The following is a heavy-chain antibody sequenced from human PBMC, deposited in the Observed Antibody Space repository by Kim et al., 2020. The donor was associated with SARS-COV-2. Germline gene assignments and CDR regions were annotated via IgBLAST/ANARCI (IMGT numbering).Heavy chain of an antibody. D-gene: IGHD5-12*01. V-gene: IGHV4-59*01. CDR3: ARARLVEMATSHYFDY. CDR2: IYYSGST. Sequence: SETLSLTCTVSGGSISSYYWNWIRQPPGKGLEWIGYIYYSGSTNYNPSLKSRLTIFVNTSKNQFPLKLSSVTAADTAVFYCARARLVEMATSHYFDYWG. CDR1: GGSISSYY. J-gene: IGHJ4*01.